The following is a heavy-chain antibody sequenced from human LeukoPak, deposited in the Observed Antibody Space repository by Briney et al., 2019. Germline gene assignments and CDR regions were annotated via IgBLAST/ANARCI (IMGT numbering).Heavy chain of an antibody. CDR3: ARGDSSGYYYVSFDY. CDR1: GYTFTGYQ. CDR2: IIPIFGTA. J-gene: IGHJ4*02. D-gene: IGHD3-22*01. V-gene: IGHV1-69*05. Sequence: SVKVSCKASGYTFTGYQMDWVRQAPGQGLEWMGRIIPIFGTANYAQKFQGRVTITTDESTSTAYMELSSLRSEDTAVYYCARGDSSGYYYVSFDYWGQGTLVTVSS.